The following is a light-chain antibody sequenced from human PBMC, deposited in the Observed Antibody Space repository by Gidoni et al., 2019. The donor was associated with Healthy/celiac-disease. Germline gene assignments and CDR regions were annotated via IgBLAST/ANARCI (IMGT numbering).Light chain of an antibody. CDR1: SGHSSYA. J-gene: IGLJ2*01. CDR3: QTWGTGIQV. V-gene: IGLV4-69*01. CDR2: LNSDGSH. Sequence: QLVLTHSPSASASLGASVKLTCTLSSGHSSYAIAWHQQQPEKGPRYLMKLNSDGSHRKGDGLPDRFSASRSGAERYLTISSLQSEDEADYYCQTWGTGIQVFGGGTKLTVL.